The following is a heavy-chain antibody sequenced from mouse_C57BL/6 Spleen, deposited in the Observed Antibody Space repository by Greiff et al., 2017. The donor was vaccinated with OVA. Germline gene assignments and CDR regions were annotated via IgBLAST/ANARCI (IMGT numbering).Heavy chain of an antibody. Sequence: VQLQESGAELARPGASVKLSCKASGYTFTSYGISWVKQRTGQGLEWIGEIYPRSGNTYYNEKFKGKATLTADKSSSTAYMELRSLTSEDSAVYFCARDYYGSSYGVWGTGTTVTVSS. D-gene: IGHD1-1*01. V-gene: IGHV1-81*01. CDR1: GYTFTSYG. J-gene: IGHJ1*03. CDR3: ARDYYGSSYGV. CDR2: IYPRSGNT.